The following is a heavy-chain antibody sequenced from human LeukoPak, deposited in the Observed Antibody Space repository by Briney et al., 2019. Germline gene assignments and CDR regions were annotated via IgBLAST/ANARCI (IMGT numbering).Heavy chain of an antibody. D-gene: IGHD2-15*01. Sequence: GSLRLSCAASEFTFSSYEVNWVRQAPGKGLEWVSYISSRGGTTYYAGSVRGRFTISRDNAKNSLYLQMSSLRAEDTAIYYCARVSCSGGSCYSFDNWGQGTLVTVSS. CDR1: EFTFSSYE. J-gene: IGHJ4*02. CDR3: ARVSCSGGSCYSFDN. V-gene: IGHV3-48*03. CDR2: ISSRGGTT.